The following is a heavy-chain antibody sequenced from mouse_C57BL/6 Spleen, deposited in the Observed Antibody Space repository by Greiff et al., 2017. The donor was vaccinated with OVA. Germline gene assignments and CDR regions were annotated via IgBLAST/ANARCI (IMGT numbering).Heavy chain of an antibody. V-gene: IGHV1-74*01. CDR3: ARGDYDGWFAY. CDR1: GYTFTSYW. Sequence: VQLQQPGAELVKPGASVKVSCKASGYTFTSYWMHWVKQRPGQGLEWIGRIHPSDSDTNYNQQFKGKATLTVDKSSSTAYMQLSSLTSEDSAVYYCARGDYDGWFAYWGQGTLVTVSA. CDR2: IHPSDSDT. D-gene: IGHD2-4*01. J-gene: IGHJ3*01.